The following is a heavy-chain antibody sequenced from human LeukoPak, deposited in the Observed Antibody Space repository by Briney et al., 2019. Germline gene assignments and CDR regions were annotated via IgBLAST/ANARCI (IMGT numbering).Heavy chain of an antibody. V-gene: IGHV4-59*07. Sequence: SNTLTLTCTVSGVSFSSYHWRWTRQPRGKGLEWIGYIYYGGRTNYSPSLKRQGAISVDTSKTRFSLKLSSGPAADATVYYCWGGGYCSNGECYPKRGYGMDVWGPGTTVTASS. J-gene: IGHJ6*01. D-gene: IGHD2-8*01. CDR3: WGGGYCSNGECYPKRGYGMDV. CDR2: IYYGGRT. CDR1: GVSFSSYH.